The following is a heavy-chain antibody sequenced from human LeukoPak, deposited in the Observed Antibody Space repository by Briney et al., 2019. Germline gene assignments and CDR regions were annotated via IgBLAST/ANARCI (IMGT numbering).Heavy chain of an antibody. Sequence: QSGGSLRLSCAASGFTFSSYAVSWVRQAPGKGLEWVSSISGSGTNTYYADSVKGRFTISRDNSRNLLFLQMSSLRVEDTAVYYCAKRRHYYGSGDYYRDPWGQGTLVTVSS. V-gene: IGHV3-23*01. CDR1: GFTFSSYA. J-gene: IGHJ5*02. CDR2: ISGSGTNT. CDR3: AKRRHYYGSGDYYRDP. D-gene: IGHD3-10*01.